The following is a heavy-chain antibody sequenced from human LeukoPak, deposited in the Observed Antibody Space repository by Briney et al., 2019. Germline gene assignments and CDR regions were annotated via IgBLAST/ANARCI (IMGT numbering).Heavy chain of an antibody. CDR1: GGSFSGYY. V-gene: IGHV4-34*01. CDR3: ARDRIAGMATITSDGFDI. J-gene: IGHJ3*02. D-gene: IGHD5-24*01. Sequence: SETLSLTCAVYGGSFSGYYWSWIRQPPGKGLEWIGEINHSGSTNYNPSLKSRVTISVDTSKNQFSLKLSSVTAADTAVYYCARDRIAGMATITSDGFDIWGQGTMVTVSS. CDR2: INHSGST.